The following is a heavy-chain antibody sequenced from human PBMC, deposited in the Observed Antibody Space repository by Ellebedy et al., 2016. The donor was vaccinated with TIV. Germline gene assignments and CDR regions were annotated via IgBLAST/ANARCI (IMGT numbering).Heavy chain of an antibody. V-gene: IGHV3-21*01. CDR1: GFTFSDYS. Sequence: GESLKISCAASGFTFSDYSMNWVRQAPGKGLEWVSSISSSGNYRYHGDSVKGRFTFSRDNAKNALYLQMNSLRAEDTAVYYCAREKSGHKWNDGFDSWGQGTLVTVSS. CDR3: AREKSGHKWNDGFDS. CDR2: ISSSGNYR. J-gene: IGHJ4*02. D-gene: IGHD1-1*01.